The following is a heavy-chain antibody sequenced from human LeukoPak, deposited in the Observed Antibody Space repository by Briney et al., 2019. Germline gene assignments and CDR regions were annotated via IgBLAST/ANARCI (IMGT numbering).Heavy chain of an antibody. CDR1: GFTFSSYS. V-gene: IGHV3-21*01. D-gene: IGHD6-19*01. Sequence: GSLRLSCAASGFTFSSYSMNWVRQAPGKGLEWVSSISSSSSYIYYADSVKGRFTISRDNAKNSLYLQMNSLRAEDTAVYYCARASYSSGWYWLEVYFDYWGQGTLVTVSS. CDR2: ISSSSSYI. J-gene: IGHJ4*02. CDR3: ARASYSSGWYWLEVYFDY.